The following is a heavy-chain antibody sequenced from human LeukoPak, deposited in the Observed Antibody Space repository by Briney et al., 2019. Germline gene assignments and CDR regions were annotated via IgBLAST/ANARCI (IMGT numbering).Heavy chain of an antibody. CDR3: ARDRYGDYFDY. V-gene: IGHV3-23*01. Sequence: GGSLRLSCSASGFYFGAYGMSWVRQAPGKGLEWVATVSGSGHGTYYADSVRGRFTISRDNSKSTLYLQMSSLRAEDTAVYYCARDRYGDYFDYWGQGTLVTVSS. D-gene: IGHD4-17*01. CDR2: VSGSGHGT. J-gene: IGHJ4*02. CDR1: GFYFGAYG.